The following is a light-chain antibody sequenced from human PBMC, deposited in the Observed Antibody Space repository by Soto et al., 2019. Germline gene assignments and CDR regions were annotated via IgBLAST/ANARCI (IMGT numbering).Light chain of an antibody. CDR2: DGS. V-gene: IGKV3-11*01. CDR1: QSLNIY. J-gene: IGKJ4*01. Sequence: EIVLTQSPATLSLSPGERATLSCRASQSLNIYLAWYQQKPGQAPRLLIYDGSIRATGIPARLSGSGSGTDFTLTISSLEPEDFAVYYCQQRDSWPLTCGGGTEVEIK. CDR3: QQRDSWPLT.